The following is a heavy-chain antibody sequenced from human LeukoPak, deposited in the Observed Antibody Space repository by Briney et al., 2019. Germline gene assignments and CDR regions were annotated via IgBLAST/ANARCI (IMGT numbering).Heavy chain of an antibody. D-gene: IGHD3-10*01. Sequence: GESLKISCKGSGYNFTRYWIGWVRQMPGKGLECMGIIYPGDSDTRYSPSFQGQVTISADKSISTAYLQWSSLEASDTAMYYCARQGYYGSGKFDPWGQGTLVTVSS. CDR3: ARQGYYGSGKFDP. V-gene: IGHV5-51*01. CDR2: IYPGDSDT. J-gene: IGHJ5*02. CDR1: GYNFTRYW.